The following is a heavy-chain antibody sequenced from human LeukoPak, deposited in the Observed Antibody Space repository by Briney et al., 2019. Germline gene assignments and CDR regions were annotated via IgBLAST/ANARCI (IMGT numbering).Heavy chain of an antibody. V-gene: IGHV3-33*01. CDR1: GFXFSTYG. D-gene: IGHD1-1*01. CDR3: ARDRNVDYFDY. J-gene: IGHJ4*02. CDR2: IWYDGSDK. Sequence: GRSLRLSCAASGFXFSTYGMHWVRQAPGKGLEWVAVIWYDGSDKYYADSVKGRFTISRDNSKNTLYLQMNSLRAEDTAVYYCARDRNVDYFDYWGQGTLVTVAS.